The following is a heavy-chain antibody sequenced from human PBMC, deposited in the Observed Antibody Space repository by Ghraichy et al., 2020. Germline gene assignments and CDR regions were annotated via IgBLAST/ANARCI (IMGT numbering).Heavy chain of an antibody. J-gene: IGHJ6*02. Sequence: GESLNISCAASGFTFSSYAMSWVRQAPGKGLEWVSAISGSGGSTYYADSVKGRFTISRDNSKNTLYLQMNSLRAEDTAVYYCAKDGYYDSSGYNPYYYYYGMDVWGQGTTVTVSS. V-gene: IGHV3-23*01. CDR1: GFTFSSYA. CDR2: ISGSGGST. CDR3: AKDGYYDSSGYNPYYYYYGMDV. D-gene: IGHD3-22*01.